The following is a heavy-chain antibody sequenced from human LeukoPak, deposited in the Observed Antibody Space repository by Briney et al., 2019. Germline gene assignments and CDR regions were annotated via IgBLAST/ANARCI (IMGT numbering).Heavy chain of an antibody. D-gene: IGHD3-3*01. J-gene: IGHJ4*02. CDR2: IYYSGST. V-gene: IGHV4-39*07. CDR3: ARGQIRRRITIFGVVSSPFDY. CDR1: GGSISSSSYY. Sequence: SETLSLTCTVSGGSISSSSYYWGWIRQPPGKGLEWIGSIYYSGSTYYNPSLKSRVTISVDTSKNQFSLKLSSVTAADTAVYYCARGQIRRRITIFGVVSSPFDYWGQGTLVTVSS.